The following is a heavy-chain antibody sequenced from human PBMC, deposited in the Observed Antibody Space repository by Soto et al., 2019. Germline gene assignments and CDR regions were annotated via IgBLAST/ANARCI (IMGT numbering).Heavy chain of an antibody. CDR1: GFTFSSYW. V-gene: IGHV3-7*01. D-gene: IGHD6-19*01. CDR3: ARDKGSGWTRY. Sequence: WSLRLSCAASGFTFSSYWMSSVRQAPGKGLEWVANIKQDGSEKYYVDSVKGRFTISRDNAKNSLFLQMNSLRAEDTAVYYCARDKGSGWTRYWGQGTLVTVSS. CDR2: IKQDGSEK. J-gene: IGHJ4*02.